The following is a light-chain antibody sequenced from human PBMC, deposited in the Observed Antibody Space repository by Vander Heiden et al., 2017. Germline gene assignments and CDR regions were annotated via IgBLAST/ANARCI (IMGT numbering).Light chain of an antibody. CDR3: NSPDSSGNHPV. Sequence: DPAVSVALGQTVRITCQGDSLRSYYASWYQQKPGQAPVLVIYGKNNRPSGIPDRFSGSSSGNTASLTTTGAQAEEEADYYCNSPDSSGNHPVLGGGTNL. J-gene: IGLJ2*01. CDR1: SLRSYY. CDR2: GKN. V-gene: IGLV3-19*01.